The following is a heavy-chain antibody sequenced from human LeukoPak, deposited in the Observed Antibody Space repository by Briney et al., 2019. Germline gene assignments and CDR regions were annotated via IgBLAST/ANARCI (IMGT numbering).Heavy chain of an antibody. D-gene: IGHD3-3*01. J-gene: IGHJ5*02. CDR3: ARVGVNDFWSGYYGWFDP. Sequence: SETLSLTCAVSGGSISSGGYSWSWIRQPPGKGLEWIGYIYYSGSTYYNPSLKSRVTISVDTSKNQFSLKLSSVTAADTAVYYCARVGVNDFWSGYYGWFDPWGQGTLVTVSS. CDR1: GGSISSGGYS. V-gene: IGHV4-30-4*07. CDR2: IYYSGST.